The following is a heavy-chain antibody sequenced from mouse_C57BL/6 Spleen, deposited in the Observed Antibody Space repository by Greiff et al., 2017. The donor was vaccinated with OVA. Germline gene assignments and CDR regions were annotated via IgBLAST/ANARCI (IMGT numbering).Heavy chain of an antibody. J-gene: IGHJ4*01. V-gene: IGHV5-17*01. D-gene: IGHD1-1*01. CDR1: GFTFSDYG. Sequence: EVHLVESGGGLVKPGGSLKLSCAASGFTFSDYGMHWVRQAPEKGLEWVAYISSGSSTIYYADTVKGRFTISRDNAKNTLFLQMTSLRSEDTAMYYCASVYYYGSYAMDYWGKGTSVTVSS. CDR2: ISSGSSTI. CDR3: ASVYYYGSYAMDY.